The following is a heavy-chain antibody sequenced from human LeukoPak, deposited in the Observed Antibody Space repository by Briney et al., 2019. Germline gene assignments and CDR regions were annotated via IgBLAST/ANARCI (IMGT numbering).Heavy chain of an antibody. CDR1: GFTFSSYG. D-gene: IGHD2-8*01. Sequence: GGSLRLSCAASGFTFSSYGMHWVRQAPGKGLEWVAFIRYDGSNKYYADSVKGRFSISRDNSKNTLYLQLNSLRAEDTALYYCAKAFGTNGYFQLPIDFWGQGTLVTVSS. CDR2: IRYDGSNK. CDR3: AKAFGTNGYFQLPIDF. J-gene: IGHJ4*02. V-gene: IGHV3-30*02.